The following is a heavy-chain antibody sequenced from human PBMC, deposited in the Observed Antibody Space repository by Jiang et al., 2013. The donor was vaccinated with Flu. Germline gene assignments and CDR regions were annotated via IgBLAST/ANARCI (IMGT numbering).Heavy chain of an antibody. CDR1: GFSLSASGMC. CDR3: VRNVGFVAVPGSNNDAFNF. Sequence: KPTQTLTLTCTFSGFSLSASGMCVSWIRQPPGKAPEWLARIDWDDDKYYSTSLKTSLSISKDTSKNQVVLTMTNVDPADTATYYCVRNVGFVAVPGSNNDAFNFWGQGIMVTVSA. D-gene: IGHD3-16*01. CDR2: IDWDDDK. J-gene: IGHJ3*01. V-gene: IGHV2-70*11.